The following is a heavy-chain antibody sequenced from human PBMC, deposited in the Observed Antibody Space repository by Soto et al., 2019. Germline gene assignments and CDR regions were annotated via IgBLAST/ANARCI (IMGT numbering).Heavy chain of an antibody. D-gene: IGHD3-3*01. CDR2: ISSSSSYI. CDR1: GFTFSSYS. J-gene: IGHJ4*02. Sequence: EVQLVESGGGLVKPGGSLRLSCAASGFTFSSYSMNWVRQAPGKGLEWVSSISSSSSYIYYADSVKGRFTISRDNAKKSLSLQRTCLRAEDTAVYYCARDGTREYYGFWSGYLPPFDCWGQGTLVTVSS. V-gene: IGHV3-21*01. CDR3: ARDGTREYYGFWSGYLPPFDC.